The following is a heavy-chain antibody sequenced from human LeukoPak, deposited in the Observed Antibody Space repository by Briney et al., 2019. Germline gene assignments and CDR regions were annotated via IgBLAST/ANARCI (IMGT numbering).Heavy chain of an antibody. CDR1: GFTFSSYS. J-gene: IGHJ4*02. D-gene: IGHD3-10*01. Sequence: GGSLRLSCAASGFTFSSYSMNGVRQAPGKGLEWVSSISSSSSYIYYADSVKGRFTISRDNAKNSLYLQMNSLRAEDTAVYYCARDLEGSGSFYRPSYDYWGQGTLVTVSS. CDR3: ARDLEGSGSFYRPSYDY. V-gene: IGHV3-21*01. CDR2: ISSSSSYI.